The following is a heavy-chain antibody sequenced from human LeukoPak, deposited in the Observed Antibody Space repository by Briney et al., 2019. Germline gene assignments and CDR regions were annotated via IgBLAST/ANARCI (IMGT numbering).Heavy chain of an antibody. CDR2: IYSGGST. CDR1: GFTVSRNY. V-gene: IGHV3-66*01. CDR3: ARVGVTVTPRGFDY. Sequence: GGSLRPSCAASGFTVSRNYMSWVRQAPGKGLEWVSVIYSGGSTYYADSVKGRFTISRDNSKNTLYLQMNSLRAEDTAVYYCARVGVTVTPRGFDYWGQGTLVTVSS. D-gene: IGHD4-17*01. J-gene: IGHJ4*02.